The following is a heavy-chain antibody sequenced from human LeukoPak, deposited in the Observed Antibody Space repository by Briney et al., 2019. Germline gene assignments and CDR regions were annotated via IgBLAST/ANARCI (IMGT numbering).Heavy chain of an antibody. V-gene: IGHV4-4*07. CDR3: ARGSYYDRSGYYHYYFDY. Sequence: SETLSLTCTVSGGSISSYYWSWIRQPAGKGLEWIGRIYTSGSTNYNPSLKSRVTMSVDTSKNQFSLKLSSVTAADTAVYYCARGSYYDRSGYYHYYFDYWGQGTLVTVSS. D-gene: IGHD3-22*01. CDR2: IYTSGST. CDR1: GGSISSYY. J-gene: IGHJ4*02.